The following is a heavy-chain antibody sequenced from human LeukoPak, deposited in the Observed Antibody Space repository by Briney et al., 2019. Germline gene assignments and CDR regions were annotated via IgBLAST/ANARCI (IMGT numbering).Heavy chain of an antibody. CDR3: AKNAEREKHFTPKRYKWNSYFDY. D-gene: IGHD1-7*01. V-gene: IGHV3-66*01. CDR2: IYSGGST. Sequence: GGSLRLSCAASGFTVSSNYMSWVRQAPGKGLEWVSIIYSGGSTYYADSVKGRFTISRDNSKNTLYLQMNSLRAEDTAVYYCAKNAEREKHFTPKRYKWNSYFDYWGQGTLVTVSS. CDR1: GFTVSSNY. J-gene: IGHJ4*02.